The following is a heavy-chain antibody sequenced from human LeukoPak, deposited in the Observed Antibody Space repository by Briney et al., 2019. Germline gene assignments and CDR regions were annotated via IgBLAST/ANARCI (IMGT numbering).Heavy chain of an antibody. CDR3: ASVRIAVTSSHPFDY. D-gene: IGHD6-19*01. J-gene: IGHJ4*02. CDR1: GSTFSSYW. CDR2: IKQDGSEK. V-gene: IGHV3-7*01. Sequence: GGSLRLSCAPSGSTFSSYWMSWVRQAPGKGLEWVDNIKQDGSEKYYVDSVRGRFTISRDNAKNSLYLQTNSLRAEDTAVYYCASVRIAVTSSHPFDYWGQGTLVTVSS.